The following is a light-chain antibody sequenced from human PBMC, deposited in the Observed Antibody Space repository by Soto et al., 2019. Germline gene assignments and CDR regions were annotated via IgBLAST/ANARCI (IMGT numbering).Light chain of an antibody. CDR2: DDN. Sequence: QSVLTQPASLSAAPGQKVTISCSGSSSNIGGNSVSWYQQLPGTAPKLLIYDDNKRPSGIPDRFSGSKSGTSATLGITGFQTGDEADYYCGSWDSSLSDYVFGTGTKV. CDR1: SSNIGGNS. J-gene: IGLJ1*01. V-gene: IGLV1-51*01. CDR3: GSWDSSLSDYV.